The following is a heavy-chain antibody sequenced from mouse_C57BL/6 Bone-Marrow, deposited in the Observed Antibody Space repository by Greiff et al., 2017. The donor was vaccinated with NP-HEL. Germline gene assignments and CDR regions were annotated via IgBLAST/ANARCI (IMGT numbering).Heavy chain of an antibody. CDR3: ARWGTTVVATDAMDY. V-gene: IGHV7-3*01. CDR1: GFTFTDYY. CDR2: IRNKANGYTT. D-gene: IGHD1-1*01. J-gene: IGHJ4*01. Sequence: VQLVESGGGLVQPGGSLSLSCAASGFTFTDYYMSWVRQPPGKALEWLGFIRNKANGYTTEYSASVKGRFTISRDNSQSILYLQRNALRAEDSATYYCARWGTTVVATDAMDYWGQGTSVTVSS.